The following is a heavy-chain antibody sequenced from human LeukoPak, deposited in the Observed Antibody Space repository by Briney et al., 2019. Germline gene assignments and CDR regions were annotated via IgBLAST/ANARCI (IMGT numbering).Heavy chain of an antibody. Sequence: PSETLSLTCAVYGGSFSGYYWSWIRQPPGKGLEWIGEINHSGSTNYNPSLKSRVTISVDTSKNQFSLKLSSVTAADTAVYYCARGRRYYDFWSGYSFDYWGQGTLVTVSS. J-gene: IGHJ4*02. CDR3: ARGRRYYDFWSGYSFDY. D-gene: IGHD3-3*01. CDR1: GGSFSGYY. CDR2: INHSGST. V-gene: IGHV4-34*01.